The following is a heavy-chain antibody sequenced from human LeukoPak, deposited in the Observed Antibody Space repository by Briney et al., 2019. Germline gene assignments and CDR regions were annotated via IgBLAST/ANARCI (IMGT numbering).Heavy chain of an antibody. CDR3: ARGEGYTSTWYQPHFDY. D-gene: IGHD6-13*01. CDR2: IYHSGST. Sequence: PSETLSLTCAVSGASISSTNWWSWVRQPPGKGLEWIGEIYHSGSTNYNPPLKSRVTMSIDKSKNQFSLGLSSVTAADTAVYYCARGEGYTSTWYQPHFDYWGQGTLVTVSS. V-gene: IGHV4-4*02. CDR1: GASISSTNW. J-gene: IGHJ4*02.